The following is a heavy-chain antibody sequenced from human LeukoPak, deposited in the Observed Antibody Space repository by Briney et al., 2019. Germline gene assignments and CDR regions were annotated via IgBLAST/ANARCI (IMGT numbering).Heavy chain of an antibody. CDR2: INPIRGGT. D-gene: IGHD3-3*01. J-gene: IGHJ4*02. CDR1: GYTFTGYY. CDR3: ARAELRFLEWLPFDY. Sequence: ASVQVSCQACGYTFTGYYMHWVGQAPGQGLAWMGWINPIRGGTNYAQKFQGRVTMTRDTSISSAYMERSRLRSDDTAVYYCARAELRFLEWLPFDYWGQGTLVTVSS. V-gene: IGHV1-2*02.